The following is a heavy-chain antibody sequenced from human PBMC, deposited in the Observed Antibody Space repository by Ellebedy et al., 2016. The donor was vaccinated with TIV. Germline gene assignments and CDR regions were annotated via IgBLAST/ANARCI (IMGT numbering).Heavy chain of an antibody. J-gene: IGHJ4*02. CDR2: ITNKADAGTA. CDR1: GFTFNNAW. Sequence: GGSLRLSXAASGFTFNNAWMNWVRQAPGKGLEWVCRITNKADAGTADYAAPLKGRFTISRDDSKNTVHLQMDTLKTDDSPVYYCTTLGNYYGSGTFDYWGQGTLVTVSS. V-gene: IGHV3-15*01. CDR3: TTLGNYYGSGTFDY. D-gene: IGHD3-10*01.